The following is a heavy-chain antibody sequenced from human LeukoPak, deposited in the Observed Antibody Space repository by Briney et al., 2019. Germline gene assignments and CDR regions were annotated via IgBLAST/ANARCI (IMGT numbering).Heavy chain of an antibody. CDR1: GGSINSGDYY. J-gene: IGHJ4*02. D-gene: IGHD4-17*01. CDR2: IYHSGST. V-gene: IGHV4-30-2*01. Sequence: SETLSLICTVSGGSINSGDYYWSWIRQTPGKGLEWIGYIYHSGSTHYTPSLKSRVTISVDRSKNQFSLKLSSVTAADTAVYCCARGLFSHLPAVRSYFDYWGQGTLVTVSS. CDR3: ARGLFSHLPAVRSYFDY.